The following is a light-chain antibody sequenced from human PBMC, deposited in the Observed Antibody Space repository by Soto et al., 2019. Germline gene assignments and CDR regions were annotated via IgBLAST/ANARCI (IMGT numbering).Light chain of an antibody. V-gene: IGKV1-5*03. Sequence: DVQVTQSKSSLSASVGDRVTITCRASQTISSWLAWYQQKPGKAPKLLIYKASTLKSGVPSRFSGSGSGTEFTLTISSLQPDDFATYYCQHYNSYSEAFGHGT. J-gene: IGKJ2*01. CDR3: QHYNSYSEA. CDR1: QTISSW. CDR2: KAS.